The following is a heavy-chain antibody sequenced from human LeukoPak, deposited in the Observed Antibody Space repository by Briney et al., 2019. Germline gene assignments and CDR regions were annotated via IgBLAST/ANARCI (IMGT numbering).Heavy chain of an antibody. Sequence: GGSLRLSCAASGFTFSSYGMHWDRQAPGKGLEWVAVISYDGSNKYYADSVKGRFTISRDNSKNTPYLQMNSLRAEDTAVYYCAAYGALDYWGQGTLVTVSS. J-gene: IGHJ4*02. V-gene: IGHV3-30*03. D-gene: IGHD4-17*01. CDR3: AAYGALDY. CDR1: GFTFSSYG. CDR2: ISYDGSNK.